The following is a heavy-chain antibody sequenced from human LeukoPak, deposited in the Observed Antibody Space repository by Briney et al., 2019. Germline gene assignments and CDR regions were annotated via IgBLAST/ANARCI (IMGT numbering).Heavy chain of an antibody. Sequence: GGSLRLSCAASGFIFSGYGMHWVRQAPGKGLEWVAIISYDGSSRYYADSVKGRFTISRDNSRNTLSLQMNSLRAEDTAVYYCAKDRRDSGTYYNQFDYWGQGTPVTVSS. J-gene: IGHJ4*02. V-gene: IGHV3-30*18. CDR1: GFIFSGYG. CDR2: ISYDGSSR. D-gene: IGHD3-10*01. CDR3: AKDRRDSGTYYNQFDY.